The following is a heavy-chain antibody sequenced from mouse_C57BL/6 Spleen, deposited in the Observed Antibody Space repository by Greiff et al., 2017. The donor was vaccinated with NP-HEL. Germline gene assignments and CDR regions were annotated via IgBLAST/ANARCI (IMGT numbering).Heavy chain of an antibody. J-gene: IGHJ4*01. CDR2: ISSGGDYI. Sequence: EVQLVESGEGLVKPGGSLKLSCAASGFTFSSYAMSWVRQTPEKRLEWVAYISSGGDYIYHADTVKGRFTISRDNARNTLYLQMSSLKSEDTAMYYCTRDAYYYAMDYWGQGTSVTVSS. CDR3: TRDAYYYAMDY. D-gene: IGHD6-5*01. V-gene: IGHV5-9-1*02. CDR1: GFTFSSYA.